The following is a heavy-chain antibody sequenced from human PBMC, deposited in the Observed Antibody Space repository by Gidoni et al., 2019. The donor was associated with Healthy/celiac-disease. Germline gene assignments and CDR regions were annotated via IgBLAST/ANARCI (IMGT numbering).Heavy chain of an antibody. Sequence: QVQLVESGGGVVQPGRSLRLSCAASGFTFRSYAMHWVRQAPGKGLEWVAVISYDGSNKYYADSVKGRFTISRDNSKNTLYLQMNSLRAEDTAVYYCARDSAAGIFWYFDLWGRGTLVTVSS. J-gene: IGHJ2*01. CDR1: GFTFRSYA. V-gene: IGHV3-30-3*01. CDR2: ISYDGSNK. D-gene: IGHD6-13*01. CDR3: ARDSAAGIFWYFDL.